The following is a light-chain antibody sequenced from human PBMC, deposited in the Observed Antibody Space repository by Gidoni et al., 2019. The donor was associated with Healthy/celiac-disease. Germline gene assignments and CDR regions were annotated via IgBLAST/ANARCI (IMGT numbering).Light chain of an antibody. J-gene: IGKJ4*01. V-gene: IGKV1-33*01. Sequence: DLPIPQSPASLSASVGDRVTITCQASQGISNYLNWDQQKPGKAPKLLIYDASNLETGVPARFSGSGSGTEFTFTISSLQSEDIATYYCQQYDNLPLTFGGGTKVEIK. CDR3: QQYDNLPLT. CDR2: DAS. CDR1: QGISNY.